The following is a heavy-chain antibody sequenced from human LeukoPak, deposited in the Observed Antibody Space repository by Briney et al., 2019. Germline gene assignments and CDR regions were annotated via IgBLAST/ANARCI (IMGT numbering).Heavy chain of an antibody. CDR3: ARVAVVPATIYYYYYMDV. V-gene: IGHV3-30-3*01. J-gene: IGHJ6*03. Sequence: PGGSLRLSCAASGFTFSSYAMHWVRQAPGKGLEWVAVISYDGSNKYYADSVKGRFTISRDNSKNTLYLQMNSLRAEDTAVYYCARVAVVPATIYYYYYMDVWGKGTTVTVSS. CDR1: GFTFSSYA. D-gene: IGHD2-2*01. CDR2: ISYDGSNK.